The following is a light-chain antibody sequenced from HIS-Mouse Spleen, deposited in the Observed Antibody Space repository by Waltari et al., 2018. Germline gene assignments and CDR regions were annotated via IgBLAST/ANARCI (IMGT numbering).Light chain of an antibody. CDR3: QSADSSGTYWV. CDR2: KDS. V-gene: IGLV3-25*03. Sequence: SYELTQPPSVSVSPGQTARITCSGDALPKQYAYWYQQKPGQAPVLVVYKDSGRPSGIPERFTGSRSGTTVTLTISGVQAEDEDDYYCQSADSSGTYWVFGGGTKLTVL. J-gene: IGLJ3*02. CDR1: ALPKQY.